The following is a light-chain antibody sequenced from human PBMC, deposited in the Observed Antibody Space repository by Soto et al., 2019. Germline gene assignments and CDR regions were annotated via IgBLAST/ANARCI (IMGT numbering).Light chain of an antibody. CDR2: KAS. J-gene: IGKJ1*01. Sequence: DIQMTQSPSTLSASVGYRATITCRASHNINNLLAWYQQMPGEAPKLLNYKASNLADGVPLRCSGSGAGTEYTLTASSLQHDDAVSYYCKQNENFPTFGQGTRVEIK. CDR1: HNINNL. V-gene: IGKV1-5*03. CDR3: KQNENFPT.